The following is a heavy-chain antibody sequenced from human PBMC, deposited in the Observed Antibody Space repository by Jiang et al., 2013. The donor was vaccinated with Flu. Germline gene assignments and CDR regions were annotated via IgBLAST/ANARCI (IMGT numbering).Heavy chain of an antibody. CDR1: GFTFSSYS. CDR2: ISSSSSTI. V-gene: IGHV3-48*01. J-gene: IGHJ3*02. CDR3: AREPMNYYDSSGHDAFDI. Sequence: EVQLLESGGGLVQPGGSLRLSCAASGFTFSSYSMNWVRQAPGKGLEWVSYISSSSSTIYYADSVKGRFTISRDNAKNSLYLQMNSLRAEDTAVYYCAREPMNYYDSSGHDAFDIWGPRDNGHRLF. D-gene: IGHD3-22*01.